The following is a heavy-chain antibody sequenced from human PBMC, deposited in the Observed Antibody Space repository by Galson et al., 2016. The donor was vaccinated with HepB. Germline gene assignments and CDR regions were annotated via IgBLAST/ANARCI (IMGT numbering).Heavy chain of an antibody. D-gene: IGHD4-17*01. V-gene: IGHV3-21*01. Sequence: SLRLSCAASGFTFSSYSMNWVRQAPGKGLEWVSSISSSSSYIYYADSVKGRFTISRDNAKNSLYLQMNSLRAEDTAVYYWARAVSWDYGDYAGYWGQGTLVTVSS. CDR1: GFTFSSYS. CDR3: ARAVSWDYGDYAGY. CDR2: ISSSSSYI. J-gene: IGHJ4*02.